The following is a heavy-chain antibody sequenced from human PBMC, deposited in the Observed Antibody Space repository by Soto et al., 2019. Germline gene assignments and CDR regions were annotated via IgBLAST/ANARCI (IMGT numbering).Heavy chain of an antibody. CDR1: GYTSTNYY. J-gene: IGHJ5*02. D-gene: IGHD3-22*01. Sequence: ASVKVSCKASGYTSTNYYMHWVRQAPGQGLEWMGMINPSGDSATYAQKFRGRITMTRDTSTSTVYLDFSSLRSEDTAVYYCAGYYYNTSGPFDPRGQGTLVPVSS. CDR2: INPSGDSA. V-gene: IGHV1-46*01. CDR3: AGYYYNTSGPFDP.